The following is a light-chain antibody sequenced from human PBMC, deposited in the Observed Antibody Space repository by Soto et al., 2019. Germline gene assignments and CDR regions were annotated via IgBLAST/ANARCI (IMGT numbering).Light chain of an antibody. V-gene: IGKV2-28*01. CDR1: QSPLHRNGNIY. CDR2: SVS. J-gene: IGKJ4*01. Sequence: DIVMTQSPLSLSVTPGEPASISCRSSQSPLHRNGNIYLDWYLQKPGQSPQLLIYSVSNRASGVPERLSGSGSGTDFTLKISRVEAEDVGIYYCMNAVQTLTFGGGTKVEI. CDR3: MNAVQTLT.